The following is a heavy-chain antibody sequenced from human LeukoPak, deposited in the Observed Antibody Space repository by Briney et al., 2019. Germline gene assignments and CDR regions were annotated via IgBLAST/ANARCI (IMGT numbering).Heavy chain of an antibody. CDR1: GYTLTKLS. J-gene: IGHJ4*02. Sequence: ASVKVSCKVSGYTLTKLSFHWVRQAPGKGLEWMGGSDPEDGDIIYAQKFQGRVTMTEDTSTDTAYMELTSLTFQDTAVYYCATANHYDTSSYDNWGQGTLVTVSS. CDR2: SDPEDGDI. D-gene: IGHD3-22*01. V-gene: IGHV1-24*01. CDR3: ATANHYDTSSYDN.